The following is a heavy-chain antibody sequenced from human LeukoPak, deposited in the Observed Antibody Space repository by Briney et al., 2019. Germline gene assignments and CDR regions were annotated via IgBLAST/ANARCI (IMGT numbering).Heavy chain of an antibody. V-gene: IGHV4-4*07. CDR1: GGSISSYY. Sequence: SETLSPTCTVSGGSISSYYWSWIRQPAGKGLEWIGRIYTSGSTNYNPSLKSRVTMSVDTSKNQFSLKLSSVTAADTAVYYCARDLNAYCSGGSCYFDYYGMDVWGQGTTVTVSS. J-gene: IGHJ6*02. CDR2: IYTSGST. CDR3: ARDLNAYCSGGSCYFDYYGMDV. D-gene: IGHD2-15*01.